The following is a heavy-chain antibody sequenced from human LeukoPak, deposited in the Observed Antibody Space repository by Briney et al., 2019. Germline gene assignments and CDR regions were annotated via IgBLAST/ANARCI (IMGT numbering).Heavy chain of an antibody. CDR1: GGSISSYY. J-gene: IGHJ4*02. CDR3: ARGSRGSGSYYGY. V-gene: IGHV4-59*01. D-gene: IGHD1-26*01. CDR2: IYYSGST. Sequence: SETLSLTCTVSGGSISSYYWSWIRQPPGKGLEWIGYIYYSGSTNYNPSLKSRVTISVDTSKNQFSLKLSSETAADTAVYYCARGSRGSGSYYGYWGQGTLVTVSS.